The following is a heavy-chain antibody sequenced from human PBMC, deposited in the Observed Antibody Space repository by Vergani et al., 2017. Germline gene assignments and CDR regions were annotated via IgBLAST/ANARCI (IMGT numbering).Heavy chain of an antibody. J-gene: IGHJ4*02. CDR3: VKDAGSYENFFDS. Sequence: EVQWLGSGGSLKQPGGSVRPAGAASGFTLSTYAMHWVRQAPGKGLEWVSALTGGGGSTYYADSFKGRFIISRDNSRDTLYLQMNSLRPEDTATYYCVKDAGSYENFFDSWGQGTLVTVSS. CDR2: LTGGGGST. CDR1: GFTLSTYA. D-gene: IGHD1-26*01. V-gene: IGHV3-23*01.